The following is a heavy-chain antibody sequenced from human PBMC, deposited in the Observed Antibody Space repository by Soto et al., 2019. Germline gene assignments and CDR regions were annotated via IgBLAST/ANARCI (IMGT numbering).Heavy chain of an antibody. CDR3: ARENPYYYGSGSYGH. D-gene: IGHD3-10*01. CDR1: GGSISSSSYY. J-gene: IGHJ4*02. CDR2: IYYSGST. V-gene: IGHV4-39*02. Sequence: QLQLQESGPGLVKPSETLSLTCTVSGGSISSSSYYWGWIRQPPGKGLEWIGSIYYSGSTYYNPSLKSRVTIAVDTSKNQFSLKLSSVTAADTAVYYCARENPYYYGSGSYGHWGQGTLVTVSS.